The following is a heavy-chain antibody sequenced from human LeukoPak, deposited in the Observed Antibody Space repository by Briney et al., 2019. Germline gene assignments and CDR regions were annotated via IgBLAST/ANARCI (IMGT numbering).Heavy chain of an antibody. Sequence: PSETLSLTCTVSGGSISSSSYYWGWIRQPPGKGLEWIGSIYHSGSTYYNPSLKSRVTISVDTSKNQFSLKLSSVTAADTAVYYCARDYRHNVLLWFGEPYYFDYWGQGTLVTVSS. D-gene: IGHD3-10*01. J-gene: IGHJ4*02. CDR2: IYHSGST. V-gene: IGHV4-39*07. CDR1: GGSISSSSYY. CDR3: ARDYRHNVLLWFGEPYYFDY.